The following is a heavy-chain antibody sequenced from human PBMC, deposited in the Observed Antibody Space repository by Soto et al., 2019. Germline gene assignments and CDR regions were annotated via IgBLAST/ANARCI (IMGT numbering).Heavy chain of an antibody. CDR3: AREEKGYSYGYWDHYYYGMDV. D-gene: IGHD5-18*01. J-gene: IGHJ6*02. CDR1: GGSISSGGYY. V-gene: IGHV4-31*03. Sequence: QVQLQESGPGLVKPSQTLSLTRTVSGGSISSGGYYWSWIRQHPGKGLEWIGYIYYSGSTYYNPSLKSRVTISVDTSKNQFSLKLSSVTAADTAVYYCAREEKGYSYGYWDHYYYGMDVWGQGTTVTVSS. CDR2: IYYSGST.